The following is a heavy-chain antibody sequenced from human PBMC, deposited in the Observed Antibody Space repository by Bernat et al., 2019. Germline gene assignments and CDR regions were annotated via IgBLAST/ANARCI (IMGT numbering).Heavy chain of an antibody. CDR3: ARGVRGIPAAGIPPNFDY. V-gene: IGHV4-34*01. CDR1: GGSFSGYY. Sequence: QVQLQQWGARLLKPSETLSFTCAVYGGSFSGYYWSWIRQPPGKGMEWIGEINHSGSTNNNPSLKSRVTVSVDTSKNQFSLKLSSVTAADTGVYYCARGVRGIPAAGIPPNFDYWGQGILVTVSS. CDR2: INHSGST. D-gene: IGHD6-13*01. J-gene: IGHJ4*02.